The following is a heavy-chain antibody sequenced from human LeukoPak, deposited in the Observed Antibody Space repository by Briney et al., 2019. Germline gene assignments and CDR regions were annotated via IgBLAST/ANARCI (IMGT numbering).Heavy chain of an antibody. CDR3: AKCSGWFVRGKDYYYYYMDV. CDR2: ISSSSSYI. D-gene: IGHD6-19*01. V-gene: IGHV3-21*04. CDR1: GFTFSSYS. J-gene: IGHJ6*03. Sequence: GGSLRLSCAASGFTFSSYSMNWVRQAPGKGLEWVSSISSSSSYIYYADSVKGRFTISRDNAKNSLYLQMNSLRAEDTAVYYCAKCSGWFVRGKDYYYYYMDVWGKGTTVTVSS.